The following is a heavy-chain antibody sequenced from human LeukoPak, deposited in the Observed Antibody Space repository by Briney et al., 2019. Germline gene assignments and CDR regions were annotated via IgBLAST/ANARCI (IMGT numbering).Heavy chain of an antibody. V-gene: IGHV3-7*03. Sequence: GGSLRLSCVVSGFTFSESWMSWVRQAPGKGLGWVASLNLDGSDKYYVDSVKGRFTISRDNAKNSLYLQMNSLRAEDTAVYYCARTRRDGYMSYWGQGTLVTVSS. CDR2: LNLDGSDK. J-gene: IGHJ4*02. CDR1: GFTFSESW. D-gene: IGHD5-24*01. CDR3: ARTRRDGYMSY.